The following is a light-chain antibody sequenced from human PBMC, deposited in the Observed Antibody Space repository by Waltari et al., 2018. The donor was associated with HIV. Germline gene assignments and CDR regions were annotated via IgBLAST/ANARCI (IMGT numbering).Light chain of an antibody. CDR2: INSDGSH. CDR3: QTWPT. V-gene: IGLV4-69*01. CDR1: SGHSSYA. Sequence: QLVLTQSPSASASPGASVKLTCTLSSGHSSYAIAWHQQQPEKGPRYLMKINSDGSHTRGDGIPDRFSGSSSGTERYLTISSLQSEDEAEYYCQTWPTFGQGTK. J-gene: IGLJ3*02.